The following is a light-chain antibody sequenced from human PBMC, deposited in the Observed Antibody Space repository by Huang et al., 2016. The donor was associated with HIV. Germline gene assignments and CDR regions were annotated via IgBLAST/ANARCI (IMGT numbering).Light chain of an antibody. V-gene: IGKV4-1*01. J-gene: IGKJ4*01. CDR1: QSLLYNLNSKNY. CDR3: QQYYRNPQT. CDR2: GSA. Sequence: DIVMTQSPDSLSISPGERATINCKSSQSLLYNLNSKNYLAWFQKRPGQPPKLLVHGSASREAGSPKRVSAGGSGTDFTLTSDNLQTEDVASYYCQQYYRNPQTVGRGTAVEI.